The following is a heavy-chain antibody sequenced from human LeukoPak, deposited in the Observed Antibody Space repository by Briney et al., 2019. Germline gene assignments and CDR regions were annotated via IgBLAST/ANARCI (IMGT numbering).Heavy chain of an antibody. V-gene: IGHV4-4*07. CDR3: ARGQYYDFWSGYYDYYYYYMDV. J-gene: IGHJ6*03. CDR2: IYTIGST. D-gene: IGHD3-3*01. Sequence: SETLSLTCTVSGGSISSYYWSWIRQPAGKGLEWIGRIYTIGSTNYNPSLKSRVTMSVDTSKNQFSLKLSSVTAADTAVYYCARGQYYDFWSGYYDYYYYYMDVWGKGTTVTVSS. CDR1: GGSISSYY.